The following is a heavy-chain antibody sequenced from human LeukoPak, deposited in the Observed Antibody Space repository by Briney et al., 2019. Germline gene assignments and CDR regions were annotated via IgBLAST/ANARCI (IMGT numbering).Heavy chain of an antibody. CDR3: ARDLNYYDSSGYGH. J-gene: IGHJ4*02. CDR2: IYSGGSP. V-gene: IGHV3-53*01. CDR1: GFTFSSHW. D-gene: IGHD3-22*01. Sequence: GGSLRLSCAASGFTFSSHWMHWVRQAPGKGLEWVSVIYSGGSPYYADSVKGRFTISRDNSKNTLYLQMNSLRAEDTAVYYCARDLNYYDSSGYGHWGQGTLVTVSS.